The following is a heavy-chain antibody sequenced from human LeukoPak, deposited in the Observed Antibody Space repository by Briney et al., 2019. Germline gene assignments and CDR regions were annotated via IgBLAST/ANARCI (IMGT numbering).Heavy chain of an antibody. D-gene: IGHD3-22*01. CDR2: IYYSGST. V-gene: IGHV4-31*03. J-gene: IGHJ4*02. CDR3: ARGYHGHYYDSSGSIDC. Sequence: SETLSLTCTVSGGSISSGGYYWSWIRQHPGKGLEWIGYIYYSGSTYYNPSLKSRVTISVDTSKNQFSLKLSSVTAADTAVYYCARGYHGHYYDSSGSIDCWGQGTLVTVSS. CDR1: GGSISSGGYY.